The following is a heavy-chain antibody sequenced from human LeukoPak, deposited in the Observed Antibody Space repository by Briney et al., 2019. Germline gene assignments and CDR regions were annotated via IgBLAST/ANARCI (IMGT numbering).Heavy chain of an antibody. CDR1: GGSISSSTYY. V-gene: IGHV4-39*01. CDR2: IYYSGST. J-gene: IGHJ4*02. CDR3: ARHLHYGSGSSDY. D-gene: IGHD3-10*01. Sequence: PSETLSLTCTVFGGSISSSTYYWGWIRQPPWKGLEWIGSIYYSGSTYNNPSLKSRVTISVDTSKNQFSLKLSSVTAADTAVYYCARHLHYGSGSSDYWGQGTLVTVSS.